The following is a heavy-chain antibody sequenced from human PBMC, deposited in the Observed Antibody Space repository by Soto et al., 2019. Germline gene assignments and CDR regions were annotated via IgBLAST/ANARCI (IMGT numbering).Heavy chain of an antibody. CDR1: GFTFSSYG. J-gene: IGHJ5*02. CDR2: ISYDGSNK. D-gene: IGHD2-8*01. V-gene: IGHV3-30*18. Sequence: PGGSLRLSCAASGFTFSSYGTHWVRQAPGKGLEWVAVISYDGSNKYYADSVKGRFTISRDNSKNTLYLQMNSLRAEDTAVYYCEKAPYVLRGGFNWFDTWGQGTLVTVSS. CDR3: EKAPYVLRGGFNWFDT.